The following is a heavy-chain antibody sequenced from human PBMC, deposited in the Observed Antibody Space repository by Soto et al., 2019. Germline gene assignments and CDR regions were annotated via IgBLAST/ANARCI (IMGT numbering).Heavy chain of an antibody. Sequence: QVQLVESGGGVVQPGRSLRLSCAASGFTFSSYAMHWVRQAPGKGLEWVAVISYDGSNKYYADSVKGRFTISRDNSNNTLYLQMNSLRAEDTAVYYCARDGGVYYDSRGYFDYWGQGTLVTVSS. CDR2: ISYDGSNK. D-gene: IGHD3-22*01. V-gene: IGHV3-30-3*01. J-gene: IGHJ4*02. CDR3: ARDGGVYYDSRGYFDY. CDR1: GFTFSSYA.